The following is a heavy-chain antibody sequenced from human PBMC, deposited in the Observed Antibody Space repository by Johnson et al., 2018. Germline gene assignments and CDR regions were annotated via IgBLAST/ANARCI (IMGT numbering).Heavy chain of an antibody. J-gene: IGHJ1*01. CDR3: PREIRGGNSAQYVQH. D-gene: IGHD4-23*01. Sequence: QVQLVQSGGGVVQPGRSLRLSCAASGFTFSSYAMHWVRQAPGKGLEWAAVISYDGGNKYYADSVKGRFTISRDNSKNTLYLQMKHLSAEDTAVYYCPREIRGGNSAQYVQHWGQGTLVTVSS. CDR1: GFTFSSYA. V-gene: IGHV3-30-3*01. CDR2: ISYDGGNK.